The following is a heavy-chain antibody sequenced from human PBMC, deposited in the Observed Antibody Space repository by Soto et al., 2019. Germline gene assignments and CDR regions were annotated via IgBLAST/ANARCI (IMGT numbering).Heavy chain of an antibody. CDR3: SRRAPEGFDP. V-gene: IGHV4-39*01. CDR2: INYSGST. CDR1: GGSISSSPYY. Sequence: PSETLSLTCPVSGGSISSSPYYWGWIRQPPGKGLEWIGSINYSGSTYYNPSLKSRLTLSVDTSGNQFSLRVTSVTAADTALYYCSRRAPEGFDPCCQGTLVTVSS. J-gene: IGHJ5*02.